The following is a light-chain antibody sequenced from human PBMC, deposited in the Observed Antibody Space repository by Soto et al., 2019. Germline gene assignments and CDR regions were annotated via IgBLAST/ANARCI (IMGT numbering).Light chain of an antibody. V-gene: IGKV1-12*01. CDR3: HQVNSFPQT. J-gene: IGKJ1*01. CDR2: SAS. CDR1: QGISSW. Sequence: DIQMTQSPSSVSASVGDRVTITCRASQGISSWLDWYQQKPGKAPKILIYSASSLQSGVPSRFSGSGSGTDFTLTISSLQPEDFATYYCHQVNSFPQTFGQGTKMEIK.